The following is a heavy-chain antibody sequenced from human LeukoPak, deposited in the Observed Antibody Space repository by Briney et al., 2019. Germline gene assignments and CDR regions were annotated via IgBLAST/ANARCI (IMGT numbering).Heavy chain of an antibody. J-gene: IGHJ6*02. V-gene: IGHV3-74*01. CDR3: ATGQGHGMDV. D-gene: IGHD1-14*01. CDR2: INSEGSST. CDR1: GFTFSSYW. Sequence: GRSLRLSCEASGFTFSSYWMHWVRQVPGKGLGWVSRINSEGSSTSYDDSVKGLFTISRDNGKNTLYLQINSLRAEDTAVYYCATGQGHGMDVWGQGTTVTVSS.